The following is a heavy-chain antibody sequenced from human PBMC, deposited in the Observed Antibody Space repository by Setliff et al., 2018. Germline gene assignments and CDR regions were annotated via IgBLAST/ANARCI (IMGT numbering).Heavy chain of an antibody. CDR2: ISSSSSYI. V-gene: IGHV3-21*01. CDR3: ARSDDYYDSSGFWFDP. D-gene: IGHD3-22*01. J-gene: IGHJ5*02. CDR1: GFTFSSYS. Sequence: GGSLRLSCAASGFTFSSYSMNWVRQAPGKGLEWVSSISSSSSYIYYADSVKGRFTISRDNAKNSLYLQMNSLRAEDTAVYYCARSDDYYDSSGFWFDPWGQGTLVTVS.